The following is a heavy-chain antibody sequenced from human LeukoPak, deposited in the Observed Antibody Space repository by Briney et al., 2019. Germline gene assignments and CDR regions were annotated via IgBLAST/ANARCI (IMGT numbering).Heavy chain of an antibody. CDR3: ARGTDYDAFDI. J-gene: IGHJ3*02. D-gene: IGHD1/OR15-1a*01. Sequence: PGGSLRLSCAASGFTFSNYEMNWVRQAPGKGLEWVSYISSSGSTIYYADSVKGRFTISRDNAKNSLYLQMNSLRAEDTAVYYCARGTDYDAFDIWGQGTMVTVSS. V-gene: IGHV3-48*03. CDR1: GFTFSNYE. CDR2: ISSSGSTI.